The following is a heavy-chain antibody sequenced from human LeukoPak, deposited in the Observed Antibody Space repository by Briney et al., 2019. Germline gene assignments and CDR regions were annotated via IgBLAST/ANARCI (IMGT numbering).Heavy chain of an antibody. CDR2: IYTSGST. V-gene: IGHV4-61*02. J-gene: IGHJ5*02. CDR1: GGSISSGSYY. CDR3: ARVDGSCSGGSCPSGNWLDP. D-gene: IGHD2-15*01. Sequence: SETLSLTCSVSGGSISSGSYYWSWIRQPAGKGLEWIGRIYTSGSTTYNPSLKSRVTISFGSSKNQFSLKLSSVTAADTAVYYCARVDGSCSGGSCPSGNWLDPWGQGTLVTVSS.